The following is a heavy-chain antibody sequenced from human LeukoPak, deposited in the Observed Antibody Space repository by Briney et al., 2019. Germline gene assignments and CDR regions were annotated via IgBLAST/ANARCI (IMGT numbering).Heavy chain of an antibody. CDR1: GYTFTSYD. V-gene: IGHV1-8*03. D-gene: IGHD6-13*01. J-gene: IGHJ4*02. Sequence: ASVKVSCKASGYTFTSYDINWVRQATGQGLEWMGWMNPNSGNTGYAQKFQGRVTITRNTSISTAYMELSSLRSEDTAVYYCARLGSVRLAAAGLGYWGQGTLVTVSS. CDR3: ARLGSVRLAAAGLGY. CDR2: MNPNSGNT.